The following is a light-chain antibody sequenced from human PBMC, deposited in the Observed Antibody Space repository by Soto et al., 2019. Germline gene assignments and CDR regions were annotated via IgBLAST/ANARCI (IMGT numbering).Light chain of an antibody. J-gene: IGKJ2*01. CDR1: QAISNY. CDR2: AAA. V-gene: IGKV1-27*01. Sequence: DFQMTQSPSSLSASVGDRVTITCRANQAISNYLAWYPQSPGRVPQVLIYAAATLQSGVPSRFSGRGSGSEFTLTINGLQPEDVGTYYCQRYNGAPYTFGQGTKVEIK. CDR3: QRYNGAPYT.